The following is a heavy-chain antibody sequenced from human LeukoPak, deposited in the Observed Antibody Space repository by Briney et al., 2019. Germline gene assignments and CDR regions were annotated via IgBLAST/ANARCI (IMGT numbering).Heavy chain of an antibody. Sequence: GGSLRLSCTASGFTFGDYALSWFRQAPGKGLEWLSFIRSKDHGGTTEYAASVKGRFTISRDNSKNTLYLQMNSLRAEDTAVYYCARQEGGHVLRFLEWLSEPYGMDVWGQGTTVTVSS. J-gene: IGHJ6*02. CDR3: ARQEGGHVLRFLEWLSEPYGMDV. CDR2: IRSKDHGGTT. D-gene: IGHD3-3*01. V-gene: IGHV3-49*03. CDR1: GFTFGDYA.